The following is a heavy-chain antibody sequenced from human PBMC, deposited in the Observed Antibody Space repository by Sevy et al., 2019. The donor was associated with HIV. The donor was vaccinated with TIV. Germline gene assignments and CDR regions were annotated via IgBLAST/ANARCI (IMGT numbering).Heavy chain of an antibody. CDR3: DYAPGYYASSPSDY. V-gene: IGHV3-15*01. J-gene: IGHJ4*02. CDR2: IKSKIDGETT. Sequence: GGSLRLSCAVSGFTFRNSWMNWVRQAPGTGLQWVGLIKSKIDGETTDDAAPANGRFTNSRVDTKNTMYLQMNSLNTLDNAVSSCDYAPGYYASSPSDYWGPGTLVTVSS. D-gene: IGHD3-22*01. CDR1: GFTFRNSW.